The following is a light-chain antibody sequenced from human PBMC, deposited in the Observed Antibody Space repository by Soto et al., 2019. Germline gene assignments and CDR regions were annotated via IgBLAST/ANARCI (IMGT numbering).Light chain of an antibody. CDR1: QGIRSA. J-gene: IGKJ1*01. CDR3: LLDYAYFWA. Sequence: AIQVTQSPSSLSASVGDRVTITCRTSQGIRSALGWYQQKPGKVPKLLIYAASTLQSGVPSRFSGSGSGRDFTLTISSLQPEDFATYYCLLDYAYFWAFGQGTKVDTK. CDR2: AAS. V-gene: IGKV1-6*01.